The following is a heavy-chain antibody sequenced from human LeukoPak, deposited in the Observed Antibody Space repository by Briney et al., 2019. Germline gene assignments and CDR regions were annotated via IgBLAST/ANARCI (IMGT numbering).Heavy chain of an antibody. CDR3: ARGRTVLWFGDHHSENWFDP. Sequence: SETLSLTCAVYGGSFSGYYWSWIRQPPGKGLEWIGEISHSGSTNYNPSLKSRVTISVDTSKNQFSLKLSSVTAADTAVYYCARGRTVLWFGDHHSENWFDPWGQGTLVTVSS. J-gene: IGHJ5*02. D-gene: IGHD3-10*01. CDR2: ISHSGST. CDR1: GGSFSGYY. V-gene: IGHV4-34*01.